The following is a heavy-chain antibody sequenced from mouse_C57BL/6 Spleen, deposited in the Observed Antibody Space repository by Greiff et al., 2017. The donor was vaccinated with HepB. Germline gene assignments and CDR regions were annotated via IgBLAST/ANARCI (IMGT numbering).Heavy chain of an antibody. CDR3: AQSYSLGFAY. D-gene: IGHD2-10*01. CDR1: GFSLSTSNMG. Sequence: VKLMESGPGILQPSQTLSLTCSFSGFSLSTSNMGIGWIRQPSGKGLEWLAHIWWNDDKYYNPSLKSRLTISKETSNNPVFLKITSVDTADTATYYCAQSYSLGFAYWGQGTLVTVSA. V-gene: IGHV8-5*01. CDR2: IWWNDDK. J-gene: IGHJ3*01.